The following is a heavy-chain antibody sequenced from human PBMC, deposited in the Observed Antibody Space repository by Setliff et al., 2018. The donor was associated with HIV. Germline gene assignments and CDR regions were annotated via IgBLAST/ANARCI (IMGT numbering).Heavy chain of an antibody. CDR1: GGSISNYY. Sequence: SETLSLTCTVSGGSISNYYWSWIRQHPGKGLEWIGYIYYSGSTNYNPSLKSRVTISIDTSKNQFSLKLSSVTAADTAVYYCARGMVRGLRWNYWGQGTLVTVSS. D-gene: IGHD3-10*01. CDR2: IYYSGST. J-gene: IGHJ4*02. V-gene: IGHV4-59*12. CDR3: ARGMVRGLRWNY.